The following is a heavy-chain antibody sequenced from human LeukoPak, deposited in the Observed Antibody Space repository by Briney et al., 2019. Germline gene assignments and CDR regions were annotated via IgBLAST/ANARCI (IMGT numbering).Heavy chain of an antibody. D-gene: IGHD3-22*01. CDR3: ARVNGNYYDSSGYYHHFDY. Sequence: GASVKVSCKASGGTFSSYAISWVRQAPGQGLEWMGWINAYNSNTHYAQKLQGRVTMTTDTSTSTAYMELRSLRSDDTAVYYCARVNGNYYDSSGYYHHFDYWGQGTLVTVSS. J-gene: IGHJ4*02. V-gene: IGHV1-18*01. CDR2: INAYNSNT. CDR1: GGTFSSYA.